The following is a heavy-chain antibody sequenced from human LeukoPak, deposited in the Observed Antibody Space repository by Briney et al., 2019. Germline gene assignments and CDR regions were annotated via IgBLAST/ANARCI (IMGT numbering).Heavy chain of an antibody. CDR3: ARDRSYYGMDV. V-gene: IGHV4-59*01. CDR1: GGSISSYH. CDR2: IYYSGST. Sequence: SETLSLTCTVSGGSISSYHWSWIRQPPGKGLEWIGYIYYSGSTNYNPSLKSRVTISVDTSKNQFSLKLSSVTAADTAVYYCARDRSYYGMDVWGQGTTVIVSS. J-gene: IGHJ6*02.